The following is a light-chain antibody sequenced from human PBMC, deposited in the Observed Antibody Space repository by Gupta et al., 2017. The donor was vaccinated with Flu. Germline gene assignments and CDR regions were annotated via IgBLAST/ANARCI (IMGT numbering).Light chain of an antibody. CDR2: GAS. CDR3: QQYGSSPRT. Sequence: EVVLTQSPGTLSLSPGERATLSCRASQTVSNNFLAWYQQNPGQAPRLLIYGASSRATGIPDRFVGSGSGTDFTLTISRLEPEDFAVYYCQQYGSSPRTFGQGTKVEIK. CDR1: QTVSNNF. J-gene: IGKJ1*01. V-gene: IGKV3-20*01.